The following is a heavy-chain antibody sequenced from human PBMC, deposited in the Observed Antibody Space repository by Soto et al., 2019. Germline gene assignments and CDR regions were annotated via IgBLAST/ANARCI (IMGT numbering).Heavy chain of an antibody. CDR2: IIPIFGTA. J-gene: IGHJ6*02. CDR3: ARGYCSGGSCPKTIYYYGMDV. CDR1: GGTFSSYA. Sequence: LVKVSCKASGGTFSSYAISWVRQAPGQGLEWMGGIIPIFGTANYAQKFQGRVTITADESTSTAYMELSSLRSEDTAVYYCARGYCSGGSCPKTIYYYGMDVWGQGTTVTVSS. D-gene: IGHD2-15*01. V-gene: IGHV1-69*13.